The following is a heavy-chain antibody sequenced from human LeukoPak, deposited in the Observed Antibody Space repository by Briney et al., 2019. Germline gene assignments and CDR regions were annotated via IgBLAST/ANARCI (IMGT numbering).Heavy chain of an antibody. V-gene: IGHV4-59*08. Sequence: SSETLSLTCTVSGGSISSYYWSWIRQPPGKGLEWIGYIYYSGSTNYNPSLKSRVTISVDTSKNQFSLKLSSVTAADTAVYYCARWTDLLWXXXXDYWGQGTLXTVSS. CDR2: IYYSGST. CDR1: GGSISSYY. J-gene: IGHJ4*02. D-gene: IGHD3-10*01. CDR3: ARWTDLLWXXXXDY.